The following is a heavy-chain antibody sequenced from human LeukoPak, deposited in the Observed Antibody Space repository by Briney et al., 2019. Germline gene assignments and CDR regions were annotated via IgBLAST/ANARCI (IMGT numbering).Heavy chain of an antibody. Sequence: GASVKVSFKASGYTFTGYYMHWVRQAPGQGLEWMGWINPNSGGTNYAQKFQGRVTMTRDTSISTAYMELSRLRSDDTAVYYCARGESPVTASFDYWGQGTLVTVSS. CDR2: INPNSGGT. V-gene: IGHV1-2*02. D-gene: IGHD3-10*01. J-gene: IGHJ4*02. CDR3: ARGESPVTASFDY. CDR1: GYTFTGYY.